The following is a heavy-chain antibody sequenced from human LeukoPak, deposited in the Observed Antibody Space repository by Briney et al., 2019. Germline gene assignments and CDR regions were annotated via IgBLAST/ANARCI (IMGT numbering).Heavy chain of an antibody. D-gene: IGHD3-3*01. CDR3: ARDHYDFWSGYSGVNWFDP. V-gene: IGHV3-66*02. CDR1: GFTDSSNY. J-gene: IGHJ5*02. Sequence: PGGSLRLSCAASGFTDSSNYMSWLRQAPGKGLEWVSVIYSGGSTYYADSVKGRFTISRDNSKNTLYLQMNSLRAEDTAVYYCARDHYDFWSGYSGVNWFDPWGQGTLVTVSS. CDR2: IYSGGST.